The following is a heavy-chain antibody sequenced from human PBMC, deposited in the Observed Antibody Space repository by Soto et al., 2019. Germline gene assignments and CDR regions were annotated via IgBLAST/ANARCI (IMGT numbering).Heavy chain of an antibody. CDR3: ANHGGFDF. J-gene: IGHJ3*01. Sequence: EGQLMQSGGGLVQPGESLRLSCAATGFTFSSSGMSWVRQDPGKGLEWVSSISIRGDYRYYADSVKGRFTIYRDNSKNTLYLQMSSLTAEDTALYYCANHGGFDFWGQGTMVAVSS. CDR2: ISIRGDYR. CDR1: GFTFSSSG. V-gene: IGHV3-23*01. D-gene: IGHD4-17*01.